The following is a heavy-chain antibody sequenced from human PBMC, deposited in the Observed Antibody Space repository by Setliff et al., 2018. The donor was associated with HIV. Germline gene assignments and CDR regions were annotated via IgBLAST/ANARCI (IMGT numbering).Heavy chain of an antibody. V-gene: IGHV4-38-2*01. D-gene: IGHD5-18*01. J-gene: IGHJ4*02. CDR1: GYSISSGYF. CDR2: LYHSGTN. CDR3: ARQVGSQYSYWAYYFDS. Sequence: SETLSLTCAVSGYSISSGYFWGWIRQPPVKGLEWIGSLYHSGTNFYNPSLKSRVTISLDTSTNRFSLKLNSVTAADTAIYYCARQVGSQYSYWAYYFDSWGQGALVTVSS.